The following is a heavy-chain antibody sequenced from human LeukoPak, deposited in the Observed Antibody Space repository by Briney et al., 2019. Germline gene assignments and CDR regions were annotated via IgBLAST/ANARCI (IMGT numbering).Heavy chain of an antibody. CDR2: IKQDGSEK. J-gene: IGHJ4*02. V-gene: IGHV3-7*01. CDR1: GFTFSSYW. Sequence: GGSLRLSCAASGFTFSSYWMSWVRQAPGKGLEWVANIKQDGSEKHYVGSVKGRFTISRDNAKNSLYLQMNSLRAEDTAVYYCASERYCSGGSCYSGGYWGQGTLVTVSS. D-gene: IGHD2-15*01. CDR3: ASERYCSGGSCYSGGY.